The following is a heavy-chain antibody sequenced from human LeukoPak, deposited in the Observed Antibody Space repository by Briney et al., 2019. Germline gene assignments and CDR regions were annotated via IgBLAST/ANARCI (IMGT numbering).Heavy chain of an antibody. V-gene: IGHV1-69*06. CDR1: GGTFSSYA. Sequence: SVKVSCKASGGTFSSYAISWVRQAPGQGLEWMGGIIPIFGTANYAQKFQGRGTITADKSTSTAYMELSSLRSEDTAVYYCARGEVIAAAGRGAIDYWGQGTLVTVSS. CDR3: ARGEVIAAAGRGAIDY. CDR2: IIPIFGTA. D-gene: IGHD6-13*01. J-gene: IGHJ4*02.